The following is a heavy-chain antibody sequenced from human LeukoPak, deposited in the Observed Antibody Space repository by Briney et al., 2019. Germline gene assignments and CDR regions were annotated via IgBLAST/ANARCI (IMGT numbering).Heavy chain of an antibody. D-gene: IGHD3-22*01. CDR2: IFGSTGST. V-gene: IGHV3-23*01. Sequence: SGGSLRLSCVASGFPFSTYAMSGVRQAPGKGLEWVSSIFGSTGSTYYADSVKGRVTVSRDNSRNTVYLQMNSLRGEDTAVYYCARDRTYHSDFTAYYFSPPLQQYWGQGTLVTVSS. J-gene: IGHJ4*02. CDR3: ARDRTYHSDFTAYYFSPPLQQY. CDR1: GFPFSTYA.